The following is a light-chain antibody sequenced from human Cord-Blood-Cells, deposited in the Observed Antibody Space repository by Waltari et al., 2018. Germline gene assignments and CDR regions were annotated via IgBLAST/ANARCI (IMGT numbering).Light chain of an antibody. Sequence: ALTQPASVSGSPGQSITISCTGTSSDVGSYNLVSWYQQHPGKAPKLMIYEGSKRPSGVSNRFSGSKSGNTASLTISGLQAEDEADYYCCSYAGSSTYVFGTGTKVTVL. CDR3: CSYAGSSTYV. CDR2: EGS. J-gene: IGLJ1*01. V-gene: IGLV2-23*01. CDR1: SSDVGSYNL.